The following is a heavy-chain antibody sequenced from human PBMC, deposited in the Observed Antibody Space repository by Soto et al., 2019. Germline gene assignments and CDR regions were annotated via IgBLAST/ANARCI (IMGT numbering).Heavy chain of an antibody. CDR2: INPSGGST. D-gene: IGHD2-21*02. CDR3: ARDRGGDCYTPQH. J-gene: IGHJ1*01. CDR1: GYTFTSYY. V-gene: IGHV1-46*01. Sequence: QVQLVQSGAEVKKPGASVKVSCKASGYTFTSYYMHWVRQAPGQGLEWMGIINPSGGSTSYAQKFQGRVTMTRDTSTSTVYMELSSPRSEDTAVYYCARDRGGDCYTPQHWGQGTLVTVPS.